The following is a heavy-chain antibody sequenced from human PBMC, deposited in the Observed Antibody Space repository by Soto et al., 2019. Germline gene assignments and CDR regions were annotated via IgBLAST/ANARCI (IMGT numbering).Heavy chain of an antibody. CDR2: ISGSGGST. D-gene: IGHD6-19*01. V-gene: IGHV3-23*01. CDR1: GVTLSSYA. J-gene: IGHJ4*02. CDR3: AASGAYSSGWYIPANY. Sequence: GGSLRRSCSASGVTLSSYAMNWVRQAPGKGLEWVSAISGSGGSTYYADSVKGRFTISRDNSKNTLYLQMNSLRAEDTAVYYCAASGAYSSGWYIPANYWGQGTLVTVSS.